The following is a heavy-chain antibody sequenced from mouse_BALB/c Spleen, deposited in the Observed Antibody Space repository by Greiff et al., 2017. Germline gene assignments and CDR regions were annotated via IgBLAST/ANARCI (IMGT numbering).Heavy chain of an antibody. CDR3: ARWDYYGSSRDYAMDY. D-gene: IGHD1-1*01. CDR1: GFTFSSYG. V-gene: IGHV5-6-3*01. Sequence: DVMLVESGGGLVQPGGSLKLSCAASGFTFSSYGMSWVRQTPDKRLELVATINSNGGSTYYPDSVKGRFTISRDNAKNTLYLQMSSLKSEDTAMYYCARWDYYGSSRDYAMDYWGQGTSVTVSS. CDR2: INSNGGST. J-gene: IGHJ4*01.